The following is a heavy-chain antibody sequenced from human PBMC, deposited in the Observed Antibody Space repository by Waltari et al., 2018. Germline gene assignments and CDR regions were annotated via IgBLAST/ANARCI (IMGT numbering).Heavy chain of an antibody. CDR3: ARDLGVGGGMDV. D-gene: IGHD2-15*01. CDR1: GGSISSGDYY. CDR2: INCGGST. J-gene: IGHJ6*02. V-gene: IGHV4-30-4*08. Sequence: QVQLQESGPGLVKPSQTLSLTCTVSGGSISSGDYYWSWIRQPPGKGLEWIGYINCGGSTYYNPPRKSRVTISVDTSKNQFSLKLSSVTAADTAVYYCARDLGVGGGMDVWGQGTTVTVSS.